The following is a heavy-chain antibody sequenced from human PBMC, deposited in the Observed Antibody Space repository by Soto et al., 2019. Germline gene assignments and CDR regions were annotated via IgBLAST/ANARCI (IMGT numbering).Heavy chain of an antibody. CDR1: GFTFSSYG. J-gene: IGHJ4*02. Sequence: GGSLRLSCAASGFTFSSYGMHWVRQAPGKGLEWVAVIWYDGSNKYYADSVKGRFTISRDNSKNTLYLQMNSLRAEDTAVYYCARGGHLLLCPLDYWGQGTLVTVSS. CDR2: IWYDGSNK. CDR3: ARGGHLLLCPLDY. D-gene: IGHD3-10*02. V-gene: IGHV3-33*01.